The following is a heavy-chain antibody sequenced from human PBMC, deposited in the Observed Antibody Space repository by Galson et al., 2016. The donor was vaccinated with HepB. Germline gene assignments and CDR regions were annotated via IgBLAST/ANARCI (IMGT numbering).Heavy chain of an antibody. CDR1: GYTFTSYG. CDR2: ISAHNGDT. D-gene: IGHD2-21*02. J-gene: IGHJ6*02. Sequence: SVKVSCKASGYTFTSYGISWVRQAPGQGLEWMGWISAHNGDTKYVHNLQGRLTMTTDTSTGTAYMALKSLISDDTADYYWAREHIVLGTAIHDFYYGMDVWGHGTTVTV. CDR3: AREHIVLGTAIHDFYYGMDV. V-gene: IGHV1-18*01.